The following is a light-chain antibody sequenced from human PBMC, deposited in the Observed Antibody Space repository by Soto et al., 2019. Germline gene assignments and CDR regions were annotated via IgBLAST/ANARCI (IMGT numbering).Light chain of an antibody. CDR1: QGLNNY. V-gene: IGKV1-16*02. J-gene: IGKJ4*01. CDR2: GAS. Sequence: DIQMIQSPSSLSASVGDRVTITCRASQGLNNYLAWFQQKPGKDPKSLIYGASTLQSGVPSKFSDSVSVTDFTLTIISLQPEDFATYYCQQYNSYPLTFGGGTKVEIK. CDR3: QQYNSYPLT.